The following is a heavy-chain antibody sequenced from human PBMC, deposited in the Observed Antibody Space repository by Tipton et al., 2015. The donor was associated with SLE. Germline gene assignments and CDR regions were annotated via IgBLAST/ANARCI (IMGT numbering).Heavy chain of an antibody. J-gene: IGHJ4*02. CDR1: GDTFNTYA. CDR3: ARGRDQLPTSDY. Sequence: QSGAEVKEPGSSVKVSCKASGDTFNTYAFTWVRQAPGQGLEWMGAIIPIIGITKYAQDFQDRVTISTDESTNPAYMELTSRTSDDTAVYLCARGRDQLPTSDYWGQGTLVTVSS. CDR2: IIPIIGIT. V-gene: IGHV1-69*05. D-gene: IGHD2-2*01.